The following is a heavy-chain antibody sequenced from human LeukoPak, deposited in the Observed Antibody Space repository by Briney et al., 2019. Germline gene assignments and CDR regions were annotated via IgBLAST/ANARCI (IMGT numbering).Heavy chain of an antibody. CDR3: ARSKSTSSDAFDI. J-gene: IGHJ3*02. CDR2: ISAYNGNT. D-gene: IGHD2-2*01. CDR1: GYTFTSYA. Sequence: ASVKVSCKASGYTFTSYAMHWVRQAPGQRLEWMGWISAYNGNTNYAQKLQGRVTMTTDTSTSTAYMELRSLRSDDTAVYYCARSKSTSSDAFDIWGQGTMVTVSS. V-gene: IGHV1-18*01.